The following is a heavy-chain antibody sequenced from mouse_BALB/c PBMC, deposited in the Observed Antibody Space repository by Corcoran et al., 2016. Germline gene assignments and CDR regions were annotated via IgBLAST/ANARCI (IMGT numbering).Heavy chain of an antibody. CDR2: IYPYNDGT. J-gene: IGHJ2*01. D-gene: IGHD2-1*01. CDR1: GYTFTSYV. Sequence: EVQLQQSGPELVKPGASVKMSCKASGYTFTSYVMHWVKQKPGQGLEWIGYIYPYNDGTKYTEKFKGKATLTSDKSSSIAYMELSSLTSEDSAVYYCAREVPGGNPFDYWGQGTTLTVSS. V-gene: IGHV1S136*01. CDR3: AREVPGGNPFDY.